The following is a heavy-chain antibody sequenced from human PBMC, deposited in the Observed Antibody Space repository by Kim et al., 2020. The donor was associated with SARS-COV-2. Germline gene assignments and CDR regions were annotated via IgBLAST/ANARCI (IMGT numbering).Heavy chain of an antibody. J-gene: IGHJ4*02. CDR1: GFTFSSYA. V-gene: IGHV3-64D*09. CDR3: VKEGPTYYDILTGYYSRYYFDY. Sequence: GGSLRLSCSASGFTFSSYAMHWVRQAPGKGLEYVSAISSNGGSTYYADSVKGRFTISRDNSKNTLYLQMSSLRAEDTAVYYCVKEGPTYYDILTGYYSRYYFDYWGQGTLVTVSS. D-gene: IGHD3-9*01. CDR2: ISSNGGST.